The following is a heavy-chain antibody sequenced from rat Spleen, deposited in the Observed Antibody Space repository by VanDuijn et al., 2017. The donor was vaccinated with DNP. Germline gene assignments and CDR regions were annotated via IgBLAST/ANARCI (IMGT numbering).Heavy chain of an antibody. CDR2: VSSGGNT. CDR1: GFSLTTYG. D-gene: IGHD1-6*01. J-gene: IGHJ2*01. CDR3: TRRTTDYYYAPFDY. V-gene: IGHV2S8*01. Sequence: QVQLKESGPGLVQPSQTLSLTCTVSGFSLTTYGVSWVRQPPGKGLEWIAAVSSGGNTYYSSALKSRLTISRDTSKSQVFLKMNSLQTEDTAIYFCTRRTTDYYYAPFDYWGQGLMVTVSS.